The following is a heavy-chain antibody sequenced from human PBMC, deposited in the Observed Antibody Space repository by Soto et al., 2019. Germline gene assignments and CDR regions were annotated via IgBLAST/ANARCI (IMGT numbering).Heavy chain of an antibody. CDR1: GGSFSSANW. J-gene: IGHJ4*02. D-gene: IGHD4-4*01. CDR2: IYHTGST. Sequence: PSETLSLTCAISGGSFSSANWWTWVRQSPEKGLEWIGEIYHTGSTKYNPSLNSRVAMSVDKSKNLLSLRLNSVTAADTAVYYCARVGYNSNSLDSWGQGTLVTVSS. V-gene: IGHV4-4*02. CDR3: ARVGYNSNSLDS.